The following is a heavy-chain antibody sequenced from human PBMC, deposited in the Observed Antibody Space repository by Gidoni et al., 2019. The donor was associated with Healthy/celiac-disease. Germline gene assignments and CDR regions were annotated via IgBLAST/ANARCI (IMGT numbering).Heavy chain of an antibody. CDR1: GYTLTELS. V-gene: IGHV1-24*01. Sequence: QVQLVRSGAAVTKPGASVKVSCKVSGYTLTELSMHWARQAPGKGLEWMGGFDPEDGETIYAQKFQGRVTMTEDTSTDTAYMELSSLRSEDAAVYYCATSQSYYYGMDVWGQGTTVTVSS. J-gene: IGHJ6*02. CDR3: ATSQSYYYGMDV. CDR2: FDPEDGET.